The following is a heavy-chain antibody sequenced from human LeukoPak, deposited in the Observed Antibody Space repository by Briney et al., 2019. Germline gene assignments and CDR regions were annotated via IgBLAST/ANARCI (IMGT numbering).Heavy chain of an antibody. CDR1: GGTFSSYA. D-gene: IGHD3-10*01. CDR2: IIPIFGTA. J-gene: IGHJ6*03. V-gene: IGHV1-69*05. CDR3: ARGRPGFGELLYSYYMDV. Sequence: SVKVSCKASGGTFSSYAISWVRQAPGQGLEWMGGIIPIFGTANYAQKFQGRVTITTDESTSIAYMELSSLRSEDTAVYYCARGRPGFGELLYSYYMDVWGKGTTVTVSS.